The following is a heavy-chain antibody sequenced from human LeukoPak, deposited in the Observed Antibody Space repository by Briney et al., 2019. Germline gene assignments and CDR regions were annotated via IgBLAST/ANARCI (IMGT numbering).Heavy chain of an antibody. Sequence: PGGSLRLSCAPSGFTFSSYGMHWVRQAPGKGLEWVAVISYDGSNKYYADSVKGRFTISRDNSKNTLYLQMNSLRAEDTAVYYCATTLGSGWKFDYWGQGTLVTVSS. CDR3: ATTLGSGWKFDY. CDR2: ISYDGSNK. V-gene: IGHV3-30*03. CDR1: GFTFSSYG. D-gene: IGHD6-19*01. J-gene: IGHJ4*02.